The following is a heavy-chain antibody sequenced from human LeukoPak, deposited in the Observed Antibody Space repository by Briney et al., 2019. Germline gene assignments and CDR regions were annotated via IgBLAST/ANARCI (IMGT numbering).Heavy chain of an antibody. CDR3: ARVMHSGSYSAFDY. V-gene: IGHV1-2*02. CDR2: INPNSGGT. Sequence: ASVKVSCKASGYTFTGYYMHWVRQAPGQGLEWMGWINPNSGGTNYAQKFQGRVIMTRDTSISTAYMELSRLRSDDTAVYYCARVMHSGSYSAFDYWGQGTLVTVSS. J-gene: IGHJ4*02. D-gene: IGHD3-10*01. CDR1: GYTFTGYY.